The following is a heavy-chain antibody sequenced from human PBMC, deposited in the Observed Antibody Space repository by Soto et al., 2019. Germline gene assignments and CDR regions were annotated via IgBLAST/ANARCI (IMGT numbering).Heavy chain of an antibody. CDR1: GFTFSNAW. J-gene: IGHJ6*02. CDR2: IKSKTDGGTT. CDR3: TTDDLTDAMHDLFSYYYYGMDV. D-gene: IGHD2-2*01. V-gene: IGHV3-15*01. Sequence: GGSLRLSCAASGFTFSNAWMSWVRQAPGKGLEWVGRIKSKTDGGTTDYAAPVKGRFTISRDDSKNTLYLQMNSLKTEDTAVYYCTTDDLTDAMHDLFSYYYYGMDVWGQGTTVTVSS.